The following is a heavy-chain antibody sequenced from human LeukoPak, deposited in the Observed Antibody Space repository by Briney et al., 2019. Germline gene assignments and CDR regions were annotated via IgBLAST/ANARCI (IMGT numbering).Heavy chain of an antibody. CDR1: GGSFSGYY. CDR3: ARTEITGTTFAGFDL. Sequence: PSETLSLTRAVYGGSFSGYYWSWIRQPPGKGLEWIGEINHSGSTNYNPSLKSRVTISVDTSKNQFSLKLSSVTAADTAVYYCARTEITGTTFAGFDLWGQGTLVTVSS. D-gene: IGHD4-17*01. J-gene: IGHJ5*02. V-gene: IGHV4-34*01. CDR2: INHSGST.